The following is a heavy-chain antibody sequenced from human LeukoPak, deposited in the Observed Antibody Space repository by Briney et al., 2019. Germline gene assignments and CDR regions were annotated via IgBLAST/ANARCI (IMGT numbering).Heavy chain of an antibody. CDR2: TNHSGGT. CDR1: GGSFSGYY. V-gene: IGHV4-34*01. D-gene: IGHD6-6*01. Sequence: SETLSLTCAVYGGSFSGYYWSWIRQPPGKGLEWIGETNHSGGTNYNPSLKSRVTISVDTSKNQFSLKLSSVTAADTAVYYCARGQAYSSSSYYYYYYYMDVWGKGTTVTVSS. CDR3: ARGQAYSSSSYYYYYYYMDV. J-gene: IGHJ6*03.